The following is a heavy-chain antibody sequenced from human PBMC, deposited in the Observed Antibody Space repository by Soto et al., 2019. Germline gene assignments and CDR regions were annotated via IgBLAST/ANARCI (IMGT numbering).Heavy chain of an antibody. CDR2: IYYSGST. Sequence: SETLSLTCTVSGGSISSSSYYWGWIRQPPGKGLEWIGSIYYSGSTYYNPSLKSRVTISVDTSKNQFSLKLSSVTAADTAVYYCARSRLMWPMVRGVMDYWGQGTLVTVSS. J-gene: IGHJ4*02. D-gene: IGHD3-10*01. CDR1: GGSISSSSYY. V-gene: IGHV4-39*01. CDR3: ARSRLMWPMVRGVMDY.